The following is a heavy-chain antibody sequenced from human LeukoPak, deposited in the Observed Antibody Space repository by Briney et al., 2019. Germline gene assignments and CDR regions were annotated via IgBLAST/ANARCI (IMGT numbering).Heavy chain of an antibody. V-gene: IGHV3-7*01. D-gene: IGHD6-19*01. Sequence: GGSLSLSCAASGFTFSSYWMSWVRQAPGKGLEWVANIKQDGTDKYYVDSVKGRFTISRDNAKNSLYLQMNSLRAEDTAVYYCARASAVAGTRGYWGQGTLVTVSS. CDR1: GFTFSSYW. J-gene: IGHJ4*02. CDR2: IKQDGTDK. CDR3: ARASAVAGTRGY.